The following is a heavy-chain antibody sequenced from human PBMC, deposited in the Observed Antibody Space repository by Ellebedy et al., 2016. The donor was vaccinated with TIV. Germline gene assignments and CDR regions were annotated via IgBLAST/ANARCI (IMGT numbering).Heavy chain of an antibody. CDR3: AKDLLAVRGYYFDY. CDR1: GFTFSYYW. V-gene: IGHV3-7*03. D-gene: IGHD6-6*01. J-gene: IGHJ4*02. Sequence: GESLKISCTASGFTFSYYWMSWVRQAPGKGLEWVANIKQHGSEKDYVDSVKGRFTISRDDAKNSLYLQMSSLRAEDTAVYYCAKDLLAVRGYYFDYWGQGTLVTVSS. CDR2: IKQHGSEK.